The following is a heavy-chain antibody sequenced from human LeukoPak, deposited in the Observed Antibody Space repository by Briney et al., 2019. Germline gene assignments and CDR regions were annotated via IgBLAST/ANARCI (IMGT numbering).Heavy chain of an antibody. V-gene: IGHV4-39*07. CDR3: AGDSSGYYYGPNDY. D-gene: IGHD3-22*01. J-gene: IGHJ4*02. CDR2: INHSGST. Sequence: SETLSLTCTVSGGSISSSSYYWSWIRQPPGKGLEWIGEINHSGSTNYNPSLKSRVTISVDTSKNQFSLKLSSVTAADTAVYYCAGDSSGYYYGPNDYWGQGTLVTVSS. CDR1: GGSISSSSYY.